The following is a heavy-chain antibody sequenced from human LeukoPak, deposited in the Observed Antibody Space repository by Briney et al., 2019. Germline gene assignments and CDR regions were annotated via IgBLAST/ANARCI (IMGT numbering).Heavy chain of an antibody. Sequence: SQTLSLTCAISGYSVSSNSATWNWITQSQSRGLEWLGWTYYRSKWYNDYAVSVSSRITINPNTSKNQFSLQLNSVTPEDTAVYFCARASLGSSWPSFDYWGQGTLVTVSS. D-gene: IGHD6-13*01. V-gene: IGHV6-1*01. CDR3: ARASLGSSWPSFDY. CDR2: TYYRSKWYN. CDR1: GYSVSSNSAT. J-gene: IGHJ4*02.